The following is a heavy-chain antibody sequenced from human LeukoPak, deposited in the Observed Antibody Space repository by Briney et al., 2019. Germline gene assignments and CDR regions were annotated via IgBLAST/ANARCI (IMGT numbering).Heavy chain of an antibody. CDR1: GFTFSSYG. J-gene: IGHJ4*02. Sequence: GGSLRLSCAVSGFTFSSYGMSWARQAPGKGLEWVSAISGSGGSTYYADSVKGRFTISRDNSKNTLYLQMNSLRAEDTAVYYCAMDIVVVVAADFDYWGQGTLVTVSS. D-gene: IGHD2-15*01. V-gene: IGHV3-23*01. CDR2: ISGSGGST. CDR3: AMDIVVVVAADFDY.